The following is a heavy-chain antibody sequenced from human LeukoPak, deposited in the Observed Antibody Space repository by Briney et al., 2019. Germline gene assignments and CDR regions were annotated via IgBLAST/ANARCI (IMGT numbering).Heavy chain of an antibody. Sequence: SQTLSLTCVVSGDSVSSKSGAWNWIRQSPSRGLEWLGRTYYRSKWYNDYAESMEGRMTISQDTSKNQYSLHLNSVTPDDTAVYYCARDFGTTGWHTFDYWGQGTLVTVSS. CDR1: GDSVSSKSGA. D-gene: IGHD6-19*01. CDR3: ARDFGTTGWHTFDY. J-gene: IGHJ4*02. V-gene: IGHV6-1*01. CDR2: TYYRSKWYN.